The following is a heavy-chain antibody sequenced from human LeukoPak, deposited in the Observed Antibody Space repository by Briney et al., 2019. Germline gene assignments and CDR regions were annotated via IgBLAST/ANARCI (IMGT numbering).Heavy chain of an antibody. Sequence: GGSLRLSCAASGFTVSSNYMSWVRQAPGKGLEWVSVIYSGGSTHYSDSVTGRFTISRDNSKNTLYLQMNSLRAEDTAIYYCARRAGEYSHPYDYWGQGTLVTVSS. J-gene: IGHJ4*02. CDR2: IYSGGST. CDR3: ARRAGEYSHPYDY. D-gene: IGHD2-15*01. V-gene: IGHV3-53*01. CDR1: GFTVSSNY.